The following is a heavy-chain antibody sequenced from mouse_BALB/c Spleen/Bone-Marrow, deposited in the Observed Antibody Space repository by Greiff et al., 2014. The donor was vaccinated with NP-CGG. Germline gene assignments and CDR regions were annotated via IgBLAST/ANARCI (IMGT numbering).Heavy chain of an antibody. CDR3: TRHGGGPDYFDH. V-gene: IGHV5-12-2*01. CDR1: GFTFSSYA. Sequence: DVMLVESGGGLAQPGGSLRLSCAASGFTFSSYAMSWVRQTPEKRLEWVAYITIGGGGSYYPDTVKGRFAISRDNAENTLYLQMSSLKSEDTAIYYCTRHGGGPDYFDHWGQGTTLIVPS. J-gene: IGHJ2*01. CDR2: ITIGGGGS.